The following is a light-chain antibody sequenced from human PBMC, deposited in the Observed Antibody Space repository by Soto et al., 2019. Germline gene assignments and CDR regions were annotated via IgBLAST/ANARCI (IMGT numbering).Light chain of an antibody. CDR3: SSYTSSTAYV. J-gene: IGLJ1*01. CDR2: EVS. V-gene: IGLV2-14*01. CDR1: ISDVGGYNY. Sequence: QSVLAQPASVSGSPGQSITISCTGTISDVGGYNYVSWYQLHPGKAPKLMVYEVSNRPSGVSNRFSGYKSGNTASLTISGLQAQDEADYYCSSYTSSTAYVFGTGTKVTV.